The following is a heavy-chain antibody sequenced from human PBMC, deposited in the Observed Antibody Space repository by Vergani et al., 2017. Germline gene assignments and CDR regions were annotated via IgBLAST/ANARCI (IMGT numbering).Heavy chain of an antibody. CDR2: INHSGWT. Sequence: QVQLQQWGAGLLKPSETLSLTCAVYGGSFSGYYWRWIRQPPGKGLEWIGEINHSGWTNYNPSLKRRGTVSVDTSKNQFSLKLSSVTAADTAVYYCAGGDIVATTRANYFDYWGQGTLVTGSS. D-gene: IGHD5-12*01. CDR1: GGSFSGYY. CDR3: AGGDIVATTRANYFDY. J-gene: IGHJ4*02. V-gene: IGHV4-34*01.